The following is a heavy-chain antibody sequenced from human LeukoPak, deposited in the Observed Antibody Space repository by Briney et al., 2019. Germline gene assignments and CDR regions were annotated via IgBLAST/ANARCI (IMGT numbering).Heavy chain of an antibody. CDR3: ASERETWIQLWPTRAFDI. CDR2: ISSSSSYI. D-gene: IGHD5-18*01. J-gene: IGHJ3*02. V-gene: IGHV3-21*01. Sequence: GGSLRLSCAASGFICRSYAMSWVRQAPGKGLEWVSSISSSSSYIYYADSVKGRFTISRDNAKNSLYLQMNSLRAEDTAVYYCASERETWIQLWPTRAFDIWGQGTMVTVSS. CDR1: GFICRSYA.